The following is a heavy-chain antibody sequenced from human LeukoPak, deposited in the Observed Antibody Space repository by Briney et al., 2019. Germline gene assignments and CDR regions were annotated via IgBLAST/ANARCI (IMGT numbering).Heavy chain of an antibody. D-gene: IGHD5-18*01. CDR1: GFTFSDYY. CDR2: ISSSGGTI. V-gene: IGHV3-11*01. J-gene: IGHJ4*02. Sequence: PRGSLRLSCAASGFTFSDYYMSWIRQAPGKGLEWVSYISSSGGTIYYADSVKGRFTISRDNAKNSLYLQMNSLRAEDTAVYYCATGLLYGYPPGDYWGQGTLVTVSS. CDR3: ATGLLYGYPPGDY.